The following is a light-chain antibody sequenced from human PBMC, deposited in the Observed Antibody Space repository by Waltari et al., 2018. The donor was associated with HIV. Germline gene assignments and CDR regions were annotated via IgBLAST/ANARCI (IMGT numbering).Light chain of an antibody. CDR2: EGS. Sequence: QSALTQPASVSGSPGQSITIPCTGTNRDVGSYNLVSWYQQHPGKAPKLMIYEGSKRPSGVSNRFSGSKSGNTASLTISGLQAEDEADYYCCSYAGSNTFVFGTGTKVTVL. V-gene: IGLV2-23*03. CDR3: CSYAGSNTFV. CDR1: NRDVGSYNL. J-gene: IGLJ1*01.